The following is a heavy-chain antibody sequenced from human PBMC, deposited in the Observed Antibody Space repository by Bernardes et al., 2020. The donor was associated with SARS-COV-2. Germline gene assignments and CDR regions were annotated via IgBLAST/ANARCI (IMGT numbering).Heavy chain of an antibody. CDR3: AKELNWNHFDY. CDR1: GFTFGSYG. Sequence: GGSLRLSCAASGFTFGSYGMVWVRQAPGKGLEWMAFIRYDGANQFHADSVKGRFTISRDNSKNTLYLQMNSLRTEDTAVYYCAKELNWNHFDYWGQGSLVSVSS. CDR2: IRYDGANQ. J-gene: IGHJ4*02. D-gene: IGHD1-20*01. V-gene: IGHV3-30*02.